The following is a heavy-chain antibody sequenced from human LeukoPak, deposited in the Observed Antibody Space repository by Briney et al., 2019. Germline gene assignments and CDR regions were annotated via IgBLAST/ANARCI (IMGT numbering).Heavy chain of an antibody. CDR2: IRSKAYGGTT. CDR1: GFTFGDYA. CDR3: TRVISGYQLLGYYYYMDV. Sequence: GGSLRHSCTASGFTFGDYAMGWVRQAPGKGLEWVGFIRSKAYGGTTEYAASVKGRFTISRDDSKSIAYLQMNSLKTEDTAVYYCTRVISGYQLLGYYYYMDVWGKGTTVTVSS. V-gene: IGHV3-49*04. D-gene: IGHD2-2*01. J-gene: IGHJ6*03.